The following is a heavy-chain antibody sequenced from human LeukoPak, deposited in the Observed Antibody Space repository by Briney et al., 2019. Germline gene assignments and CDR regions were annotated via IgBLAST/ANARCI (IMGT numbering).Heavy chain of an antibody. CDR1: GGSISSYY. CDR2: IYYSGST. V-gene: IGHV4-59*01. J-gene: IGHJ6*03. D-gene: IGHD6-13*01. CDR3: AREYPPSSSSRPRRYYYYMDV. Sequence: PSETLSLTCTVSGGSISSYYWSWIRQPPGKGLEWIGYIYYSGSTNYNPSLKSRVTISVDTSKNQFSLKLSSVTAADTAVYYCAREYPPSSSSRPRRYYYYMDVWGKGTTVTVSS.